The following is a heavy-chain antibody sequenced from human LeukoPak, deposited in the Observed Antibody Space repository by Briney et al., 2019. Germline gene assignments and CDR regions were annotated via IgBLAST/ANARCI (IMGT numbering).Heavy chain of an antibody. CDR2: TYYRSRWGN. CDR1: GDSVSNNIAT. CDR3: AGTNSGNLEI. V-gene: IGHV6-1*01. D-gene: IGHD1-26*01. J-gene: IGHJ3*02. Sequence: SQTLSLTCAISGDSVSNNIATWNWVRQSPSRGLEWLGRTYYRSRWGNDYAISVKSRITINPDTSRNQFSLQLNSVTPEDTAVYYCAGTNSGNLEIWGQGTMVTVSS.